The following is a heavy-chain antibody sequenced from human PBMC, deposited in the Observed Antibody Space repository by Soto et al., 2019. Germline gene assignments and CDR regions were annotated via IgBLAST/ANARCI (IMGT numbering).Heavy chain of an antibody. CDR1: GFTVSSNY. Sequence: EVQLVESGGGLIQPGGSLRLSCAASGFTVSSNYMSWVRQAPGKGLEWVSVIYSGGSTYYADSVKGRFTISRDNSKNTLYLQMNSLRAEYTAVYYCARVPTIFGVVTTYSGMDVWGQGTTVTVSS. D-gene: IGHD3-3*01. J-gene: IGHJ6*02. CDR2: IYSGGST. V-gene: IGHV3-53*01. CDR3: ARVPTIFGVVTTYSGMDV.